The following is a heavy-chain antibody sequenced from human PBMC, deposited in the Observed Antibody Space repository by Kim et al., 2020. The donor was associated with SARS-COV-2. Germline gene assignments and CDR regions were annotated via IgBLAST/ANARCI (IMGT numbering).Heavy chain of an antibody. CDR3: ARDHQYSIDY. V-gene: IGHV6-1*01. CDR2: TYYRSKWYN. Sequence: SQTLSLTCAISGDSVSSDSVAWNWIRQSPSRGLEWLGRTYYRSKWYNDYAVSVKSRITISPDTSKNQFSLQLKSVAPEDTAVYYCARDHQYSIDYWGQGTLVTVSS. J-gene: IGHJ4*02. D-gene: IGHD4-4*01. CDR1: GDSVSSDSVA.